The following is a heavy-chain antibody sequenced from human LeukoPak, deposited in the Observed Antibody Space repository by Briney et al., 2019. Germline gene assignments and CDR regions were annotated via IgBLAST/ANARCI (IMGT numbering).Heavy chain of an antibody. Sequence: ASVKVSCKASGYTFTSYGISWVRQAPGQGLEWMGWISAYNGNTNYAQTLQGRVTMTTDTSTSTAYMELRSLRSDDTAVYYCARDPPLLGPQLLWFGAPDAFDIWGQGRMVSVCS. J-gene: IGHJ3*02. CDR2: ISAYNGNT. V-gene: IGHV1-18*01. CDR1: GYTFTSYG. D-gene: IGHD3-10*01. CDR3: ARDPPLLGPQLLWFGAPDAFDI.